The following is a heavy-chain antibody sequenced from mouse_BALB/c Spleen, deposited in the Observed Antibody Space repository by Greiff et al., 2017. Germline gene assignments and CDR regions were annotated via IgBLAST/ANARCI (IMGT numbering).Heavy chain of an antibody. CDR1: GYAFTNYL. Sequence: VQVVESGAELVRPGTSVKVSCKASGYAFTNYLIEWVKQRPGQGLEWIGVINPGSGGTNYNEKFKGKATLTADKSSSTAYMQLSSLTSDDSAVYFCARERGNYFDYWGQGTTLTVSS. D-gene: IGHD2-14*01. CDR2: INPGSGGT. J-gene: IGHJ2*01. V-gene: IGHV1-54*01. CDR3: ARERGNYFDY.